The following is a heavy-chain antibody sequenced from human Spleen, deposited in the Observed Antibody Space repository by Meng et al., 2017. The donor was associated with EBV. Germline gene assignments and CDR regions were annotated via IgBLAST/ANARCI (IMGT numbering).Heavy chain of an antibody. Sequence: GWVLLVARRNMSFCCAGACIMSGYCVVVWIRGRSGMGLQWVAVIWDAESVKGRLTMYRDNSKNPVCLQMKLMREKDTAVHYCEPKSFTAVVVIGTYYFDYWGQGTLVTVSS. CDR2: IWDAE. V-gene: IGHV3-33*01. CDR1: CIMSGYCV. J-gene: IGHJ4*02. D-gene: IGHD2-2*01. CDR3: EPKSFTAVVVIGTYYFDY.